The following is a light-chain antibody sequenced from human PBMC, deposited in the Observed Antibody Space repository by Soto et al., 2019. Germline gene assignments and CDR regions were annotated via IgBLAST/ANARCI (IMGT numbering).Light chain of an antibody. CDR3: QQYNNWPIT. J-gene: IGKJ5*01. CDR2: GAS. CDR1: QSISSN. V-gene: IGKV3-15*01. Sequence: EIVMTQSPAALSVSPGERATLSCRASQSISSNLAWYQQKPGQAPRLLIYGASTRATAIPARFSGSGSGTEFTLTISSPQSEDFAVYYCQQYNNWPITFGQGTRLEIK.